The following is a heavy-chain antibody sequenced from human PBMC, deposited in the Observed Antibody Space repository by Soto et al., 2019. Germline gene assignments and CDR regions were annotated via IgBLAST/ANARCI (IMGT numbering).Heavy chain of an antibody. D-gene: IGHD2-2*01. Sequence: SETLSLTCSVSGGSISGGDYYWSWIRQPPGKGLEWIGYMFYTGTTYYNPSLKSRITISMDTSKNQFSLRLTSVTAADTAEYHCARVXRFCSSPSCGGRNWFDPWGQGTRVTVSS. CDR2: MFYTGTT. CDR3: ARVXRFCSSPSCGGRNWFDP. CDR1: GGSISGGDYY. V-gene: IGHV4-30-4*01. J-gene: IGHJ5*02.